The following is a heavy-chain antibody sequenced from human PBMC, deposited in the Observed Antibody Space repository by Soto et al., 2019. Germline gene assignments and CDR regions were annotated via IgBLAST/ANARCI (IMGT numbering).Heavy chain of an antibody. J-gene: IGHJ6*02. CDR1: GGSFSGYY. D-gene: IGHD3-22*01. CDR3: ARNTYYYDSSGSNYYGMDV. CDR2: INHSGST. V-gene: IGHV4-34*01. Sequence: PSETLSLTCAVYGGSFSGYYWSWIRQPPGKGLEWIGEINHSGSTNYNPSLKSRVTISVDTSKNQFSLKLSSVTAADTAVYYCARNTYYYDSSGSNYYGMDVWGQGTTVTVSS.